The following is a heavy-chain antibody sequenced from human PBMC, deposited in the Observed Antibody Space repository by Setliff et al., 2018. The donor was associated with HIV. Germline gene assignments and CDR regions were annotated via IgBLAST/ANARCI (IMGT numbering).Heavy chain of an antibody. V-gene: IGHV4-39*01. CDR2: IFYSGST. CDR3: ARLAGKSISEWLSPDAFDI. Sequence: PSETLSLTCNVSGGAISSSSYYWFWIRQPPGKGLEWIGSIFYSGSTYYNPSLKSRLTISVDTSKTQFSLKLRSVTAADTAVYYCARLAGKSISEWLSPDAFDIWGQGTMVTVSS. CDR1: GGAISSSSYY. D-gene: IGHD3-3*01. J-gene: IGHJ3*02.